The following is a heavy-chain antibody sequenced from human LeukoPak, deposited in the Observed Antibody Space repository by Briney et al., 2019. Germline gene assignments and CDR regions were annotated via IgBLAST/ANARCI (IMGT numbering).Heavy chain of an antibody. CDR1: GYSISSVYY. CDR3: ARVDPANWSDP. V-gene: IGHV4-61*01. CDR2: IYYSGST. D-gene: IGHD5-18*01. J-gene: IGHJ5*02. Sequence: SETLSLTCTVSGYSISSVYYWGWIRQPPGKGLEWIGYIYYSGSTNYNPSLKSRVTISVDTSKNQFSLKLSSVTAADTAVYYCARVDPANWSDPWGQGTLVTVSS.